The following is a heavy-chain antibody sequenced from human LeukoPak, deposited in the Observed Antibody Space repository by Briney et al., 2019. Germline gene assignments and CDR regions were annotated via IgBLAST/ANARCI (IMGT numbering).Heavy chain of an antibody. J-gene: IGHJ4*02. CDR3: ARVVAAMGGIDY. CDR2: IYSSGST. D-gene: IGHD2-21*02. CDR1: GFTVSSNY. Sequence: PGGSLRLSCAPSGFTVSSNYMRWVRQAPGKGLEWVSVIYSSGSTYYADCVQGRFTISRHNSKNTLYLQMNRPRAEDTAVYCGARVVAAMGGIDYWGEGTLVTVSS. V-gene: IGHV3-53*01.